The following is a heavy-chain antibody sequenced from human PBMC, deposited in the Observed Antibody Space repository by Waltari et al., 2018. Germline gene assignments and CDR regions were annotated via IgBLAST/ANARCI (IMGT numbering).Heavy chain of an antibody. J-gene: IGHJ5*02. CDR1: GFPFRNYG. CDR3: AKDRRHASLNYFDP. V-gene: IGHV3-23*01. D-gene: IGHD3-16*01. CDR2: ISGSGAGT. Sequence: EVQLLESGGGLVQPGGSLRLSCAASGFPFRNYGMSWVRLPPGKGLEWISAISGSGAGTYYADSVKGRFTISRDNSKNTLYLQMDNLRADDTALYYCAKDRRHASLNYFDPWGQGTQVTVSS.